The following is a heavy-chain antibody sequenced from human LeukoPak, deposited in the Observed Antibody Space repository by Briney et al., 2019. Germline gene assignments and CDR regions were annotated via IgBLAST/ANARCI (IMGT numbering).Heavy chain of an antibody. V-gene: IGHV4-34*01. Sequence: PSETLSLTCAVYGGSFSGYYWSWIRQPPGKGLEWIGEINHSGSTNYNPSLKSRITISVDTSKNQFSLKLSSVTAADTAVYYCAREDTAMSLVDYWGQGTLVTVSS. J-gene: IGHJ4*02. CDR1: GGSFSGYY. CDR3: AREDTAMSLVDY. D-gene: IGHD5-18*01. CDR2: INHSGST.